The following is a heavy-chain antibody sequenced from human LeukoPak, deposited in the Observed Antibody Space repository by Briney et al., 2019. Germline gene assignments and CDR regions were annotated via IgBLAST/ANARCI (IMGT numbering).Heavy chain of an antibody. CDR1: GGSISSSNW. V-gene: IGHV4-4*02. Sequence: SGTLSLTCAVSGGSISSSNWWSWVRQPPGKGLEWIGEIYHSGSTNYNPSLKSRVTISVDTSKNQFSLKLSSVTAADTAVYYCAREPTGYSSSWYGDNWFDPWGQGTLVTVSS. CDR3: AREPTGYSSSWYGDNWFDP. D-gene: IGHD6-13*01. J-gene: IGHJ5*02. CDR2: IYHSGST.